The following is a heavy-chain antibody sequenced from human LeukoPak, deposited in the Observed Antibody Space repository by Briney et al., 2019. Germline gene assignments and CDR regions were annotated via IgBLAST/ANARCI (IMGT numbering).Heavy chain of an antibody. D-gene: IGHD3-22*01. Sequence: SETLSLTCSVSGASMKNSFWSWIRQPPGKGLEWIGYISDSGNTCYNPSLQSRVTFSIDTSKGQFYLYLRSVTAADTALYFCARNRFYLTGAYYFDPWGRGTQVTVSS. CDR3: ARNRFYLTGAYYFDP. CDR1: GASMKNSF. J-gene: IGHJ5*02. V-gene: IGHV4-59*01. CDR2: ISDSGNT.